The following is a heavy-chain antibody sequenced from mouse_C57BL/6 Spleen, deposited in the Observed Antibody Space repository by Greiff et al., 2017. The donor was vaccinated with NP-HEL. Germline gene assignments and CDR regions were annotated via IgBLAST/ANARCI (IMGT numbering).Heavy chain of an antibody. D-gene: IGHD2-4*01. CDR3: ARCDYGYFDD. Sequence: VQLQQPGAELVKPGASVKLSCKASGYTFTSYWMHWVKQRPGQGLEWIGMILPGSGSTNYNEKFKGKATLTVDKSSSTAYMQLSGLTSEDSAGDYCARCDYGYFDDWGQGTTLTVSS. J-gene: IGHJ2*01. V-gene: IGHV1-64*01. CDR1: GYTFTSYW. CDR2: ILPGSGST.